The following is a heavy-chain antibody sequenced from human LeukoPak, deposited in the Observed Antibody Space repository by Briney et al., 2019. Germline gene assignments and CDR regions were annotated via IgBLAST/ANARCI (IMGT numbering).Heavy chain of an antibody. CDR3: ATYDIVVVPAAIHH. Sequence: GSSVKVSCKASGGTFSSYAISWVRQAPGQGLEWMGAIIPIFGTANYAQKYQGRVTITADESTSTAYMELSSLRSEDTAVYYCATYDIVVVPAAIHHWGQGTLVTVSS. CDR2: IIPIFGTA. J-gene: IGHJ4*02. D-gene: IGHD2-2*02. V-gene: IGHV1-69*01. CDR1: GGTFSSYA.